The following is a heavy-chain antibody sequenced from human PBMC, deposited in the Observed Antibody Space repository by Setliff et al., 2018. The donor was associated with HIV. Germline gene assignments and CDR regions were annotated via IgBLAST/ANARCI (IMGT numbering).Heavy chain of an antibody. Sequence: PGGSLRLSCAASGFTFRSYSMNWVRQAPGKGLEWVSSISSSSSYIYYADSVKGRFTISRDNAKNSLYLQMNSPRAEDTAAYYCARKLLTRPNYYGMDVWGQGTTVTVSS. J-gene: IGHJ6*02. CDR1: GFTFRSYS. D-gene: IGHD2-15*01. CDR3: ARKLLTRPNYYGMDV. V-gene: IGHV3-21*01. CDR2: ISSSSSYI.